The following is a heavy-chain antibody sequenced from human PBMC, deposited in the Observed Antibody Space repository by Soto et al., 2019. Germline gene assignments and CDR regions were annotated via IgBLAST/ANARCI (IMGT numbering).Heavy chain of an antibody. D-gene: IGHD2-2*01. Sequence: GGSLRLSCAASGFNFGDYYMSWIRQAPGKGLEWVSYISSSGSTIYYADSVKGRFTISRDNAKNSLYLQMNSLRAEDTAVYYCARSGSTSLFDYWGQGTLVTVSS. J-gene: IGHJ4*02. CDR2: ISSSGSTI. CDR1: GFNFGDYY. V-gene: IGHV3-11*01. CDR3: ARSGSTSLFDY.